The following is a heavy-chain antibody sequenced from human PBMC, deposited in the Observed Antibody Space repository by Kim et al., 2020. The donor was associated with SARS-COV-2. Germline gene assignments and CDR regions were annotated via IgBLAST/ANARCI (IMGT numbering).Heavy chain of an antibody. CDR1: GYTFTSYY. CDR3: ARDWPSPVQLERLPGFWFDP. CDR2: INPSGGST. J-gene: IGHJ5*02. D-gene: IGHD1-1*01. Sequence: ASVKVSCKASGYTFTSYYMHWVRQAPGQGLEWMGIINPSGGSTSYAQKFQGRVTMTRDTSTSTVYMELSSLRSEDTAVYYCARDWPSPVQLERLPGFWFDPWGQGTLVTVSS. V-gene: IGHV1-46*01.